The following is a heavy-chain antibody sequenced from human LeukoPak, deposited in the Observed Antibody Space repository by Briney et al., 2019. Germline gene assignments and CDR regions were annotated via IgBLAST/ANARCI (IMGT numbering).Heavy chain of an antibody. J-gene: IGHJ4*02. Sequence: GGSLRLSCAASGFTFSDYYMSWIRQAPGKGLEWVSYISSSGSTIYYADSVKGRFTISRDNAKNSLYLQMNSLRAEDTAVYYCAKIGSSGWYRESNFDYWGQGTLVTVSS. D-gene: IGHD6-19*01. CDR3: AKIGSSGWYRESNFDY. CDR2: ISSSGSTI. CDR1: GFTFSDYY. V-gene: IGHV3-11*01.